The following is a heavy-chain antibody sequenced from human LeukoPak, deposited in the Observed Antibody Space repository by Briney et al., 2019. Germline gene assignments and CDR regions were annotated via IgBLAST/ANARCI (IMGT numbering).Heavy chain of an antibody. Sequence: GGSLRLSCAASGFTFSSYGMHWVRQAPGKGLEWVAVISYDGSNKYYADSVKGRFTISRDNSKNTLYLQINSLRAEDTAVYYCARDRPAEYYDILTGPRGPYYSYGMDVWGQGTTVTVSS. J-gene: IGHJ6*02. V-gene: IGHV3-30*03. CDR2: ISYDGSNK. CDR3: ARDRPAEYYDILTGPRGPYYSYGMDV. CDR1: GFTFSSYG. D-gene: IGHD3-9*01.